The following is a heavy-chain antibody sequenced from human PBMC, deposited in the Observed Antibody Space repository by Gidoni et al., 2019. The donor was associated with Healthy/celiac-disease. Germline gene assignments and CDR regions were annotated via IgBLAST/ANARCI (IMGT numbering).Heavy chain of an antibody. CDR2: IKQDGSEK. CDR3: ARDVLQWLPTGVGY. V-gene: IGHV3-7*01. D-gene: IGHD6-19*01. Sequence: EVQLVESGGGLVQPGGSLRLSCAASGFTFSSYWMSWVRQAPGKGLEWVANIKQDGSEKYYVDSVKGRFTISRDNAKNSLYLQMNSLRAEDTAVYYCARDVLQWLPTGVGYWGQGTLVTVSS. CDR1: GFTFSSYW. J-gene: IGHJ4*02.